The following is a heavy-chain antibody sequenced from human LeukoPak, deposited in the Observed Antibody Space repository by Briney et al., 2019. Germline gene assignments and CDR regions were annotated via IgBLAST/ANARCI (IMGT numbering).Heavy chain of an antibody. CDR2: INHNGNVN. D-gene: IGHD3-16*01. CDR1: GFTFSSYW. Sequence: GGSLRLSCAASGFTFSSYWMNWARQAPGKGLEWVASINHNGNVNYYVDSVKGRFTISRDNAKNSLYLQMSNLRAEDTAVYFCARGGGLDVWGQGPRSPSP. V-gene: IGHV3-7*03. CDR3: ARGGGLDV. J-gene: IGHJ6*02.